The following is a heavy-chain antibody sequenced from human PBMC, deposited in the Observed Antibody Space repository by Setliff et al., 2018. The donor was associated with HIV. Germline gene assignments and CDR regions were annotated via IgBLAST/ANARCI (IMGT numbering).Heavy chain of an antibody. CDR1: GASISSNSYY. CDR2: INHSGST. Sequence: SETLSLTCSVSGASISSNSYYWGWIRQPPGKGLEWIGEINHSGSTNYNPSLKSRVIISIDTSRNQFSLKLSSVTGADTAVYHCARVSSVIELQGGDYFDSWGQGLLVTVSS. D-gene: IGHD1-7*01. CDR3: ARVSSVIELQGGDYFDS. V-gene: IGHV4-39*07. J-gene: IGHJ4*02.